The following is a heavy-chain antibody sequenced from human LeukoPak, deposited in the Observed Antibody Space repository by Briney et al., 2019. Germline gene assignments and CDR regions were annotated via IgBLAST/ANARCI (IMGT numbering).Heavy chain of an antibody. Sequence: GGSLRLSCAASGFTFSSYAMNWVRQAPGKGLEWVSVISDSGGSTYYAGSVKGRFTISRDNSKNTLYLQMNSLRVEDTAVYYCASLAGATYYYYGMDVWGQGTTVTVSS. D-gene: IGHD1-26*01. CDR1: GFTFSSYA. V-gene: IGHV3-23*01. J-gene: IGHJ6*02. CDR2: ISDSGGST. CDR3: ASLAGATYYYYGMDV.